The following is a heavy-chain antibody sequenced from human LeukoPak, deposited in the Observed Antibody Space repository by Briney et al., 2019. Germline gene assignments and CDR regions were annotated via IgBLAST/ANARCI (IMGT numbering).Heavy chain of an antibody. CDR2: IYFGGST. D-gene: IGHD1-1*01. Sequence: SETLSLTCTVSGGSISSSSYHWGWIRQPPGKKLEWIGSIYFGGSTYYNPSLKSRVTISVDTSKNQFSLKLSSVTAADTAVYYCAREGGTTGTAPPGDYWGQGTLVTVSS. V-gene: IGHV4-39*07. J-gene: IGHJ4*02. CDR3: AREGGTTGTAPPGDY. CDR1: GGSISSSSYH.